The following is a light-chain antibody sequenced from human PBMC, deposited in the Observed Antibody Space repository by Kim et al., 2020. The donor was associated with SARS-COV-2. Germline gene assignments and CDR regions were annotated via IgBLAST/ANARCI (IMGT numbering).Light chain of an antibody. CDR3: QQYYSYPPT. V-gene: IGKV1-27*01. CDR1: QDIANS. Sequence: SASVGDRVTITCRASQDIANSLAWYQQKPGTVPKVLIYGASTLQSGVPSRFSGSGSGTEFTLTIGSLQTEDVATYYCQQYYSYPPTFGQGTKLEI. CDR2: GAS. J-gene: IGKJ2*01.